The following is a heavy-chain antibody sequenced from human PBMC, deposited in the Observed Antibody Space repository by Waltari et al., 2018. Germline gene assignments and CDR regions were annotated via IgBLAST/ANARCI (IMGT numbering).Heavy chain of an antibody. J-gene: IGHJ4*02. D-gene: IGHD4-17*01. Sequence: EVQLVESGGGLIQPGGSLRLSCAASGFTVSSNYMSWVRQAPGKGLEWVSVIYRGGSTYYTDSVKGRFTIARDNSKNTLYLQMNSLRAEDTAVYYCARFGLAVTTDYWGQGTLVTVSS. CDR1: GFTVSSNY. V-gene: IGHV3-53*01. CDR3: ARFGLAVTTDY. CDR2: IYRGGST.